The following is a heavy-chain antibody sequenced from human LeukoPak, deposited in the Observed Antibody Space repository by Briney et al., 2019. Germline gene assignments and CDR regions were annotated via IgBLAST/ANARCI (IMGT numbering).Heavy chain of an antibody. CDR1: GGSISSYY. CDR2: IYYSGST. Sequence: SETLSLTCTVSGGSISSYYWSWIRQPPGKGLEWIGYIYYSGSTYYNPSLKSRVTISVDTSKNQFSLKLSSVTAADTAVYYCASQTYYDFWSGYYGDDAFDIWGQGTMVTVSS. D-gene: IGHD3-3*01. CDR3: ASQTYYDFWSGYYGDDAFDI. V-gene: IGHV4-59*04. J-gene: IGHJ3*02.